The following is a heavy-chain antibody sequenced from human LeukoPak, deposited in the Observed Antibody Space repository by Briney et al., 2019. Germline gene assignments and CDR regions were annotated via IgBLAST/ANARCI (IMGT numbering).Heavy chain of an antibody. CDR1: GFPVRSRY. CDR2: IYSGGST. Sequence: LGGSLTLSCEVSGFPVRSRYMTWVRQAPGKGLEWVSVIYSGGSTYYIDSVRGRFTISRDISNSTMYLEMNDLRVEDTAMYYCASLEGGPTDGRWGQGTLVTVSS. V-gene: IGHV3-53*01. J-gene: IGHJ4*02. CDR3: ASLEGGPTDGR. D-gene: IGHD3-3*01.